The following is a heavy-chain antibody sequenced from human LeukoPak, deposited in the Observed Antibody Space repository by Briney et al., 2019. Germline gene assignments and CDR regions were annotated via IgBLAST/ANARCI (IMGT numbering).Heavy chain of an antibody. D-gene: IGHD3-10*01. CDR1: GFTFDDYG. CDR3: AREGTLLWFGESPDWFDP. Sequence: GGSLRLSCAASGFTFDDYGMSWVRQAPGKGLEWVSGINWNGGSTGYADSVKGRFTISRDNAKNSLYLQMNSLRAEDTAVYYCAREGTLLWFGESPDWFDPWGQGTLVTVSS. J-gene: IGHJ5*02. CDR2: INWNGGST. V-gene: IGHV3-20*04.